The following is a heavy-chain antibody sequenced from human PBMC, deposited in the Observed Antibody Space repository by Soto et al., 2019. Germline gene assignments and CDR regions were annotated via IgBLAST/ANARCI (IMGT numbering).Heavy chain of an antibody. CDR2: INPNSGST. J-gene: IGHJ6*02. CDR1: GYSVTSYY. CDR3: ARAGIAYCTSTTCYLYYYVMDV. V-gene: IGHV1-46*01. Sequence: GASVKVSCTASGYSVTSYYMHWVRQAPGQGLEWMGIINPNSGSTTYAQKFQGRVTMTRDTSTSTVYMELTSLTSGDTAVYYCARAGIAYCTSTTCYLYYYVMDVWGQGTTVTVSS. D-gene: IGHD2-2*01.